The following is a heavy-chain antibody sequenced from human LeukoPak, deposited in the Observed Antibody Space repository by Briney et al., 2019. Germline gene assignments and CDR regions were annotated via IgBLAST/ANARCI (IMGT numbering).Heavy chain of an antibody. J-gene: IGHJ6*02. CDR3: AREGYGSGRRLGLDV. CDR2: IYYSGST. CDR1: GGSISSYY. Sequence: SETLSLTCTVSGGSISSYYWSWIRQPPGKGLEWIGYIYYSGSTNYNPSLKSRVTISVDTSKNQFSLKLSSVTAADTAVYYCAREGYGSGRRLGLDVWGQGTTVTVSS. V-gene: IGHV4-59*01. D-gene: IGHD3-10*01.